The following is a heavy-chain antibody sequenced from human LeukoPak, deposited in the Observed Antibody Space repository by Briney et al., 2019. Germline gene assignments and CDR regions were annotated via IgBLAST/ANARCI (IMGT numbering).Heavy chain of an antibody. D-gene: IGHD3-3*01. CDR3: ARGSRDYDFWSGYSLIDY. J-gene: IGHJ4*02. CDR1: GYSISSGFY. CDR2: IYYSGST. Sequence: SETLSLTCSVSGYSISSGFYWDWIRQPPGKGLEWIGYIYYSGSTNYNPSLKSRVTISVDTSKNQFSLKLTSVTAADTAVYYCARGSRDYDFWSGYSLIDYWGQGTMVTVSS. V-gene: IGHV4-61*01.